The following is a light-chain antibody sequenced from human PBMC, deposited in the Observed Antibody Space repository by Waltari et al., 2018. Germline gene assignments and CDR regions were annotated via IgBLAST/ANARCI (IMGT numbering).Light chain of an antibody. J-gene: IGKJ4*01. Sequence: EIVMTQSPATLSVSPGERATLSCRASPGVSSNLAWYQPKPGQAPRLLIYGASTRATGIPARFSGSGSGTEFTLTISSLQSEDFAVYYCQQYNNWPPAFGGGTKVEIK. CDR1: PGVSSN. CDR3: QQYNNWPPA. CDR2: GAS. V-gene: IGKV3-15*01.